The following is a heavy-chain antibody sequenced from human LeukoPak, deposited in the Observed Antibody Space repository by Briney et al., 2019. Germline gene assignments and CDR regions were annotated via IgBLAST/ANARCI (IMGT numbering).Heavy chain of an antibody. V-gene: IGHV4-34*01. D-gene: IGHD2-2*01. CDR1: GGSFSGYY. CDR3: ARGEPASDAFDI. CDR2: INHSGRT. J-gene: IGHJ3*02. Sequence: PSETLSLTCAVYGGSFSGYYWNWIRQPPGKGLEWIGEINHSGRTNYNPSLKSRVTISVDTSKKQFSLKLSSVTAADTAVYYCARGEPASDAFDIWGQGTMVTVSS.